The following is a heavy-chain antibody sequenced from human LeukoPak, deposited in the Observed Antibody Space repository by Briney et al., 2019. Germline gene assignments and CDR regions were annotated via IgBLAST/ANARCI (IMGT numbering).Heavy chain of an antibody. CDR1: GYTFTGYY. D-gene: IGHD3-10*01. Sequence: GASVKVSCKASGYTFTGYYMYWVRQAPGQGLEWMGWINPNSGGTGYAQKFQGRVTMTRDTSVSTAYMELSRLRSDDTAVYYCARETYYYGSGSSQVFDYWGQGTLVTVSS. CDR3: ARETYYYGSGSSQVFDY. CDR2: INPNSGGT. V-gene: IGHV1-2*02. J-gene: IGHJ4*02.